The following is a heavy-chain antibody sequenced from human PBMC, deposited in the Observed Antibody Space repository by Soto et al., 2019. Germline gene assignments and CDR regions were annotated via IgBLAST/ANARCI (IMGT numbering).Heavy chain of an antibody. V-gene: IGHV3-33*01. D-gene: IGHD3-10*01. CDR1: GFTFSSYG. J-gene: IGHJ6*02. CDR3: ARHSRRGYLICPGELLSETYGMDV. Sequence: GGSLRLSCAASGFTFSSYGMHWVRQAPGKGLEWVAVIWYDGSNKYYADSVKGRFTISRDNSKNTLYLQMNSLRAEDTAVYYCARHSRRGYLICPGELLSETYGMDVCGQXTTVTVSS. CDR2: IWYDGSNK.